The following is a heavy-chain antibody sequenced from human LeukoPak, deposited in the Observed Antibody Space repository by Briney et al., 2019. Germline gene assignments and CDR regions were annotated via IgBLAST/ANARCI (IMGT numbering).Heavy chain of an antibody. J-gene: IGHJ6*03. D-gene: IGHD4-17*01. CDR1: GYTFTGYY. CDR3: AGAPPVTGYYYYMDV. Sequence: ASVKVSCKASGYTFTGYYMHWVRQAPGQGLEWMGWINPNSGGTNYAQKFQGRVTMTRDTSISTAYMELSRLRSDDTAVYYCAGAPPVTGYYYYMDVWGKGTTVTVSS. V-gene: IGHV1-2*02. CDR2: INPNSGGT.